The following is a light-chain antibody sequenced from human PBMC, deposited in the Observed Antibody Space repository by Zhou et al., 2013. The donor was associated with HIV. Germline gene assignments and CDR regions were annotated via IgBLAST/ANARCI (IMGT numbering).Light chain of an antibody. CDR2: DAS. V-gene: IGKV3-11*01. CDR3: QQRSNWIT. Sequence: QSPGTLSLSPGERATLSCRASQSVSSYLAWYQQKPGQAPRLLIYDASNRATGIPARFSGSGSGTDFTLTISSLEPEDFAVYYCQQRSNWITFGQGTRLEIK. J-gene: IGKJ5*01. CDR1: QSVSSY.